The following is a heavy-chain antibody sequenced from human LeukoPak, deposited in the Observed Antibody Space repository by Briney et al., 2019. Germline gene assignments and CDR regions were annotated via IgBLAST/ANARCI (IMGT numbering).Heavy chain of an antibody. CDR2: IYHSGST. J-gene: IGHJ3*02. CDR1: GGSISSSNW. V-gene: IGHV4-4*02. Sequence: SETLSLTCAVSGGSISSSNWWSWVRQPPGKGLEWIGEIYHSGSTYYNPSLKSRVTISVDTSKNQFSLKLSSVTAADTAVYYCARGQDYYDSSGYLIWGQGTMVTVSS. D-gene: IGHD3-22*01. CDR3: ARGQDYYDSSGYLI.